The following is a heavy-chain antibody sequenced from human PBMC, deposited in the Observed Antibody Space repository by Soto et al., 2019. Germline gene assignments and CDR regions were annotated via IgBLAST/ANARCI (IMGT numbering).Heavy chain of an antibody. J-gene: IGHJ6*02. CDR1: GFTFSSYS. CDR3: ASSQTAKKSYYYYYVMDV. CDR2: ISSSSSYI. V-gene: IGHV3-21*01. Sequence: GGSLRLSCAASGFTFSSYSMNWVRQAPGKGLEWVSSISSSSSYIYYADSVKGRFTISRDNAKNSLYLQMNSLRAEDTAVYYCASSQTAKKSYYYYYVMDVWGQGTKVTVSS.